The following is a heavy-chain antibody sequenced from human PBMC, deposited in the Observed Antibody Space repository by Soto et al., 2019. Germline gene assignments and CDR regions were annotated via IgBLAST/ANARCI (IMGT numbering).Heavy chain of an antibody. J-gene: IGHJ5*02. V-gene: IGHV4-59*08. D-gene: IGHD2-15*01. CDR1: SGSISSYY. CDR3: ARHSGYCSGGSCYGSWFDP. CDR2: IYYSGST. Sequence: SSETLSITCTASSGSISSYYGSWIRKPPGKGLEWIGYIYYSGSTNYNPSLKSRVTISVDTSKNQFSLKLSSVTAADTAVYYCARHSGYCSGGSCYGSWFDPWGQGTLVTVSS.